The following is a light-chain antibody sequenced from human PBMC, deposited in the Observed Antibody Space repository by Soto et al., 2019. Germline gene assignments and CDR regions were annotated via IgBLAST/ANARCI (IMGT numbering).Light chain of an antibody. V-gene: IGLV2-14*01. J-gene: IGLJ1*01. CDR3: SSYTSSNTYV. CDR1: SSVVGGYNY. CDR2: DVS. Sequence: QSALTQPASVSGSPGQSITISCTGTSSVVGGYNYVSWYQQHPGKAPKLMIYDVSNRPSGVSNRFSGSKSGNTASLTISGLQAGDEADYYCSSYTSSNTYVFGTGTKVTVL.